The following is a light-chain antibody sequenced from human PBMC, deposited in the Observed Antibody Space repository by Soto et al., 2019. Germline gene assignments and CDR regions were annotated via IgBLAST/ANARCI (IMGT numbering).Light chain of an antibody. J-gene: IGKJ1*01. CDR1: QSISDL. CDR2: KAS. CDR3: HHYNGYGT. Sequence: DIQMTQSPSTLSASVGDRVTITCRASQSISDLLAWYQQKPGKAPKLLIYKASSLKSGVPLRFSGSGSGTEFTLTISSLQPDDFASCYCHHYNGYGTFGQGTKVEIK. V-gene: IGKV1-5*03.